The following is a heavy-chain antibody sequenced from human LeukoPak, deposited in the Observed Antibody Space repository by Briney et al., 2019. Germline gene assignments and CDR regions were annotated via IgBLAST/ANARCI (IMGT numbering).Heavy chain of an antibody. J-gene: IGHJ4*02. D-gene: IGHD6-13*01. CDR2: ISWDGGST. CDR3: AKGTSSGYSSSWLDY. Sequence: GGSLRLSCAASGFTFDDYAMHWVRQAPGKGLEWVFLISWDGGSTYYADSVKGRFTISRDNSKNSLYLQMNSLRAEDTALYYCAKGTSSGYSSSWLDYWGQGTLVTVSS. CDR1: GFTFDDYA. V-gene: IGHV3-43D*03.